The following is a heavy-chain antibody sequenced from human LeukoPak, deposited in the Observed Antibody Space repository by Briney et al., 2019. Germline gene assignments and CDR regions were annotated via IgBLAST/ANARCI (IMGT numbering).Heavy chain of an antibody. Sequence: PGGSLRLSCAASGFTFSDYYMSWIRQAPGKGLEWVSYISSSGSTIYYADSVKGRFTISRDNAKNSLYLQMNSLRAEDTAVYYCARGAYYYDSSAHLGDYWGQGTLVTVSS. V-gene: IGHV3-11*01. CDR3: ARGAYYYDSSAHLGDY. CDR1: GFTFSDYY. D-gene: IGHD3-22*01. J-gene: IGHJ4*02. CDR2: ISSSGSTI.